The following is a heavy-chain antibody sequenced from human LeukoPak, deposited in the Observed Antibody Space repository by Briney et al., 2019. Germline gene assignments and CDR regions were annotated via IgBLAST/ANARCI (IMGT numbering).Heavy chain of an antibody. CDR2: IWYDGSNK. J-gene: IGHJ5*02. CDR1: GFTFSDYA. V-gene: IGHV3-33*06. D-gene: IGHD1-26*01. CDR3: AKDRIVGASGA. Sequence: PGESLRLSCAASGFTFSDYAMHWVRQVPGKGLEGVAVIWYDGSNKYHADSVKGRFTTSRNNSKNTLYLEMNSLRAEDTAVYYCAKDRIVGASGAWGQGTLVTVSS.